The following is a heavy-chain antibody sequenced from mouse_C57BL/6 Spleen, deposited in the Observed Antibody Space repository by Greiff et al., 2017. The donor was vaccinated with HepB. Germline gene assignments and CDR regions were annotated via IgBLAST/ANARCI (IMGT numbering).Heavy chain of an antibody. CDR1: GYTFTSYW. J-gene: IGHJ4*01. D-gene: IGHD1-1*01. CDR2: IDPSDSYT. V-gene: IGHV1-50*01. Sequence: VQLQQPGAELVKPGASVKLSCKASGYTFTSYWMQWVKQRPGQGLEWIGEIDPSDSYTNYNQKFKGKATLTVDTSSSTAYMQLSSLTSEDSAVYYCARGEYYYGSSSYAMDYWGQGTSVTVSS. CDR3: ARGEYYYGSSSYAMDY.